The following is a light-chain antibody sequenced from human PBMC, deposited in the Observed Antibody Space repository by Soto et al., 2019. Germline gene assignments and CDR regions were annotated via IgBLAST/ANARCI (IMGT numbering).Light chain of an antibody. CDR1: SSDVGDYDY. Sequence: QSVLTQPASVSGSPGQSITISCTGTSSDVGDYDYVSWYQHHPGKAPKLMIYDVSNRPSGVSNRFSGSKSGNTASLTISGLQAEDEADYYRSSYTSSSTPFGTGTKVTVL. CDR2: DVS. CDR3: SSYTSSSTP. V-gene: IGLV2-14*03. J-gene: IGLJ1*01.